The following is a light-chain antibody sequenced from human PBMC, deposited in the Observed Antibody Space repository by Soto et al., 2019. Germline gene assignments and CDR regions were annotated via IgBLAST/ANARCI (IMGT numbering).Light chain of an antibody. CDR3: QQYNNWPGT. CDR1: QSVSSN. V-gene: IGKV3-15*01. CDR2: GAS. Sequence: EIVMTQSPATLSVSPGERATLSCGASQSVSSNLAWYQQKPGQAPRLLIYGASTRATGMPARFSGSGSGTEFTLTISSLQSEDFAVYYCQQYNNWPGTFGPGTKVDIK. J-gene: IGKJ3*01.